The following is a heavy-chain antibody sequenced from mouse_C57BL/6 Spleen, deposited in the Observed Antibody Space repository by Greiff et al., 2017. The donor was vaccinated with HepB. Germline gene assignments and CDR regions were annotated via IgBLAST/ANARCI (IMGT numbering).Heavy chain of an antibody. CDR3: AREADGYYDYFDY. CDR2: INPNNGGT. CDR1: GYTFTDYN. Sequence: EVQLQESGPELVKPGASVKIPCKASGYTFTDYNMDWVKQSHGKSLEWIGDINPNNGGTIYNQKFKGKATLTVDKSSSTAYMELRSLTSEDTAVYYCAREADGYYDYFDYWGQGTTLTVSS. J-gene: IGHJ2*01. D-gene: IGHD2-3*01. V-gene: IGHV1-18*01.